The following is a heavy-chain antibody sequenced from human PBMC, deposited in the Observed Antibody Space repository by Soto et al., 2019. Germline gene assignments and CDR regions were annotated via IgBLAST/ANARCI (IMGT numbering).Heavy chain of an antibody. D-gene: IGHD6-13*01. CDR2: ITSDGSQT. J-gene: IGHJ4*02. CDR1: GFPFSISW. V-gene: IGHV3-74*01. Sequence: GESLKISCAGSGFPFSISWMHWVRQVPGKGLEWVSRITSDGSQTIYADSVKGRFTISRDNAESTVYLQMNSLRAEDTGVYYCAKENGYSSSWFEFDYWGQGTLVTVSS. CDR3: AKENGYSSSWFEFDY.